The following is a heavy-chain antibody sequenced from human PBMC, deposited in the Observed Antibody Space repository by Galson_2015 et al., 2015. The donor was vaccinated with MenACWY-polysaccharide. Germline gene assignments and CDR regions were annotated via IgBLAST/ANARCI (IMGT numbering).Heavy chain of an antibody. CDR3: AHRADLKSDWNYATFDI. Sequence: PALVKPTQTLTLTCTFSGFSLTRRPVGVGWIRQPPGGALECLALIYWDDDKRYTPSLSSRVTITKDTSGNQVVLTMTNMGPVDTATYYCAHRADLKSDWNYATFDIWGQGTVVTVSS. CDR2: IYWDDDK. D-gene: IGHD1-7*01. V-gene: IGHV2-5*02. CDR1: GFSLTRRPVG. J-gene: IGHJ3*02.